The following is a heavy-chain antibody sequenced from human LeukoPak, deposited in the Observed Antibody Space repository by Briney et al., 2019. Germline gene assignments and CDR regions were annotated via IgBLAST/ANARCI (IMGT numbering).Heavy chain of an antibody. J-gene: IGHJ6*03. V-gene: IGHV1-18*01. Sequence: ASVKVSCKASGYTFTSYAISWVRQAPGQGLEWMGWISVYNGNTNYAQKLQGRLTMTTDTSTSTTYMELRSLRSDDTAVYYCARDRPPFYSSGWYKNYMDVWGKGTTVTVSS. CDR1: GYTFTSYA. CDR3: ARDRPPFYSSGWYKNYMDV. CDR2: ISVYNGNT. D-gene: IGHD6-19*01.